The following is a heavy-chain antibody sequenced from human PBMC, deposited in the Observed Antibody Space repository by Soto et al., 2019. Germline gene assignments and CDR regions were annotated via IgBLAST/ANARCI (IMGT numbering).Heavy chain of an antibody. Sequence: SETLSLACTFSGGSIISSSYYWGWIRQPPGKGLEWIGSIYYSGSTYYNPSLKSRVTISVDTSKNQFSLKLSSVTAADTAVYYCARAISDAGYYYYYYGMDVWGQGTTVTVSS. CDR2: IYYSGST. J-gene: IGHJ6*02. V-gene: IGHV4-39*01. D-gene: IGHD3-10*01. CDR1: GGSIISSSYY. CDR3: ARAISDAGYYYYYYGMDV.